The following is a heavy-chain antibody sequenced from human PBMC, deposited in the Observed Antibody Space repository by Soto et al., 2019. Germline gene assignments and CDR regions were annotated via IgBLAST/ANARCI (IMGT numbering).Heavy chain of an antibody. CDR3: ARGRTARNWFDP. Sequence: PSETLSLTCTVSGGSVSSGSYYWSWIRQPPGKRLEWIGYIYYSGSTNYNPSLKSRVTISVDTSKNQFSLKLSSVTAADTAVYYCARGRTARNWFDPWGQGTLVTVSS. CDR1: GGSVSSGSYY. CDR2: IYYSGST. V-gene: IGHV4-61*01. D-gene: IGHD5-18*01. J-gene: IGHJ5*02.